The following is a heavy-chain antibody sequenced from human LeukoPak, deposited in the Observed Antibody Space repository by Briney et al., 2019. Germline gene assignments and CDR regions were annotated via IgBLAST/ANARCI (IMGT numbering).Heavy chain of an antibody. Sequence: PGGSLRLSCAASGFTFSSYAMSWVRQAPGKGLEWVSYISSSGSTIYYADSVKGRFTISRDNAKNSLYLQMNSLRAEDTAVYYCARAEYSSSPSVLPSDYWGQGTLVTVSS. J-gene: IGHJ4*02. D-gene: IGHD6-6*01. V-gene: IGHV3-48*04. CDR2: ISSSGSTI. CDR1: GFTFSSYA. CDR3: ARAEYSSSPSVLPSDY.